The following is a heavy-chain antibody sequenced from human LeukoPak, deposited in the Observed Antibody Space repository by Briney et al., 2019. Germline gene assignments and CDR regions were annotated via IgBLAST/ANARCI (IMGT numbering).Heavy chain of an antibody. CDR3: AKNTGGTYLDY. CDR1: GFSFSSYA. D-gene: IGHD2-8*02. J-gene: IGHJ4*02. V-gene: IGHV3-23*01. CDR2: IGGSGGYT. Sequence: GGSLRLSCAASGFSFSSYAMSWVRQAPGKGLEWVSSIGGSGGYTYYADSVKGRFTISRDNSKSTVYLQMNSLRTEDTAVYYCAKNTGGTYLDYWGQGILATVSS.